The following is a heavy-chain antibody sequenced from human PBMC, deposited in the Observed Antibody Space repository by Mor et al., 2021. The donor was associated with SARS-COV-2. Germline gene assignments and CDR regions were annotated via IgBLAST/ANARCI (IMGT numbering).Heavy chain of an antibody. D-gene: IGHD2-21*02. Sequence: KGRFTISRDNAKNSLYLQMNSLRAEDTAVYYCARDLVVVTAIDYYYGMDVWGQGTTVTV. J-gene: IGHJ6*02. V-gene: IGHV3-48*01. CDR3: ARDLVVVTAIDYYYGMDV.